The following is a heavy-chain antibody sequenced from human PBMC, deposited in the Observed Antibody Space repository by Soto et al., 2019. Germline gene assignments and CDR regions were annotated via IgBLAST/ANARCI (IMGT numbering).Heavy chain of an antibody. J-gene: IGHJ6*02. V-gene: IGHV1-46*01. Sequence: GASVKVSCKASGYTFTSYYMHWVRQAPGQGLEWMGIINPSGGSTSYAQKFQGRVTMTRDTSTSTVYMELSSLRSEDTAVYYCARDPRSKRYTPYGSYYYYYGMDVWSQGTTVTVSS. CDR2: INPSGGST. D-gene: IGHD3-9*01. CDR3: ARDPRSKRYTPYGSYYYYYGMDV. CDR1: GYTFTSYY.